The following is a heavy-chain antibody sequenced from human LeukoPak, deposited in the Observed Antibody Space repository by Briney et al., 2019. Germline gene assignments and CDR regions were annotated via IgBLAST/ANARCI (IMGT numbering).Heavy chain of an antibody. D-gene: IGHD3-10*01. CDR2: VHHSGST. CDR3: ARQLYVSGSYYAPMDV. CDR1: GGSISSSSYY. V-gene: IGHV4-39*01. J-gene: IGHJ6*03. Sequence: PSETLSLTCTVSGGSISSSSYYWGWIRQPPGKGLEWIASVHHSGSTYYNPSLKSRLTISVDTSKNQFSLKMSSVTAADTAVYFCARQLYVSGSYYAPMDVWGKGTTVTISS.